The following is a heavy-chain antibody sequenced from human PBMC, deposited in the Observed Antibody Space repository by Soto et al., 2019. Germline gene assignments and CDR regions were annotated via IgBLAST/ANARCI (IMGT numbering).Heavy chain of an antibody. CDR1: GGTFSSYA. CDR3: ARDLSAYYGAGSYNY. V-gene: IGHV1-69*01. CDR2: IIPIFGTA. J-gene: IGHJ4*02. D-gene: IGHD3-10*01. Sequence: QVQLVQSGAEVKKPGSSVKVSCKASGGTFSSYAISWVRQAPGQGLEWMGGIIPIFGTANYALKFQGRVTITADESTSTAYMELSSLRSEDTAVYYCARDLSAYYGAGSYNYWGQGTLVTVSS.